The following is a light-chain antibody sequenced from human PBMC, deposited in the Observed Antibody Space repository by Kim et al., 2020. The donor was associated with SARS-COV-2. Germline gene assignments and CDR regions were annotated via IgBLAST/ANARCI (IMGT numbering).Light chain of an antibody. CDR3: QQHGSSPWT. CDR2: DAS. V-gene: IGKV3-20*01. J-gene: IGKJ1*01. CDR1: QSINSNS. Sequence: EIVLTQSPGTLALSPGERATLSCRASQSINSNSLAWYQQKPGQAPRHLIYDASRRATGIPDRFSGSGSETDFTFTISRLEPEDFVVYYCQQHGSSPWTFGQGTKVEIK.